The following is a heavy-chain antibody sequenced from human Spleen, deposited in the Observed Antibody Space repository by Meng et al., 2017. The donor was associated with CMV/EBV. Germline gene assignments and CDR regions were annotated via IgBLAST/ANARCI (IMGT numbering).Heavy chain of an antibody. CDR2: VNPKTGDA. D-gene: IGHD3-10*01. V-gene: IGHV1-2*06. CDR3: VREATMIRGVSPWS. CDR1: GYTFTDYY. J-gene: IGHJ4*02. Sequence: QVVLVQSGAEVKKPGASVKVSCKTSGYTFTDYYTHWVRQAPGQGLDYMGRVNPKTGDANYAQKFQGRVTMTRDTFISTAYLELKWLTSDDTAIYYCVREATMIRGVSPWSWGQGTLVTVSS.